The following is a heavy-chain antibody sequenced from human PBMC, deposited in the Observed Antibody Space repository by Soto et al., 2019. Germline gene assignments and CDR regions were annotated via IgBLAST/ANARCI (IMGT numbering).Heavy chain of an antibody. Sequence: QVQLVESGGGVVQPGRSLRLSCAASGFTFSSYGMHWVRQAPGKGLEWVAVISYDGSNKYYADSVKGRFTISRDNSKNTLDLQKNSLRAEDTAVYYCAKDRAPKGARRLVGVAGQFGYWGQGTLVTVSS. CDR3: AKDRAPKGARRLVGVAGQFGY. CDR1: GFTFSSYG. CDR2: ISYDGSNK. V-gene: IGHV3-30*18. J-gene: IGHJ4*02. D-gene: IGHD6-19*01.